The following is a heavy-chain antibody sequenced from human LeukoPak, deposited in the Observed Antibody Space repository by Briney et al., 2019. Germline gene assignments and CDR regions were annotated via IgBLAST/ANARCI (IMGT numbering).Heavy chain of an antibody. D-gene: IGHD6-19*01. CDR1: GFTFSSYA. J-gene: IGHJ3*02. CDR2: ISSSSSYI. Sequence: GGSLRLSCAASGFTFSSYAMSWVRQAPGKGLEWVSSISSSSSYIYYADSVKGRFTISRDNAKNSLYLQMNSLSAEDTAVYYCARAQTAGHIDIWGQGTMVTVSS. V-gene: IGHV3-21*01. CDR3: ARAQTAGHIDI.